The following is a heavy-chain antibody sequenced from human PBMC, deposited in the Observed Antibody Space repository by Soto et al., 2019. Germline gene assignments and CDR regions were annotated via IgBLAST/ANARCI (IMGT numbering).Heavy chain of an antibody. CDR2: IIPIFGTA. CDR3: ARVPTHYYDSSGYYPNWFDP. J-gene: IGHJ5*02. CDR1: GGTFSSYA. V-gene: IGHV1-69*06. Sequence: QVQLVQSGAEVKKPGSSVMVSCKASGGTFSSYAISWVRQAPGQGLEWMGGIIPIFGTANYAQKFQGRVTITADKSTSTAYMELSSLRSEDTAVYYCARVPTHYYDSSGYYPNWFDPWGQGTLVTVSS. D-gene: IGHD3-22*01.